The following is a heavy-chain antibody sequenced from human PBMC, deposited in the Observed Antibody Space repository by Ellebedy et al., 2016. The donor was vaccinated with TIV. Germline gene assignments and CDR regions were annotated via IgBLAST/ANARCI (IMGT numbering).Heavy chain of an antibody. CDR3: ARTPPYYYYHMDV. CDR1: GFAFTDYA. Sequence: GESLKISXAASGFAFTDYAINWVRQAPGKGLEWVSSITGSNYIYYADSVRGRFTISRDNARNSLYLQMNSLRAEDTAVYYCARTPPYYYYHMDVWGQGTTVTVS. J-gene: IGHJ6*02. V-gene: IGHV3-69-1*01. D-gene: IGHD2-15*01. CDR2: ITGSNYI.